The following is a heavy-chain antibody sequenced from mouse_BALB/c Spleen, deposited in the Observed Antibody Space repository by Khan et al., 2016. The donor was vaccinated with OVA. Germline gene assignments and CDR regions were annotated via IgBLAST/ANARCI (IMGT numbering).Heavy chain of an antibody. J-gene: IGHJ4*01. Sequence: QIELVQSGPELKKPGETVKLSCKASGFTFTTYAMTWVRQSPGKGLKWMGWINSNADEPTYADEFTGRFAFSRETSASTLYLQINNIKNEDTATYFCSRGRWLLPPMDYWGQGTSVTVSA. CDR1: GFTFTTYA. D-gene: IGHD2-3*01. V-gene: IGHV9-3*02. CDR2: INSNADEP. CDR3: SRGRWLLPPMDY.